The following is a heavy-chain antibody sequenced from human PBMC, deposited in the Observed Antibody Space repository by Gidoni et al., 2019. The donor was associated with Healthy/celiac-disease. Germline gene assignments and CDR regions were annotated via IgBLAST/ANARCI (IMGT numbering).Heavy chain of an antibody. D-gene: IGHD2-15*01. V-gene: IGHV1-46*01. CDR1: GYTFTSYY. J-gene: IGHJ6*02. Sequence: QVQLVQSGAEVKKPGASVKVSCKASGYTFTSYYMHWVRQAPGQGLEWMGIINPSGGSTSYAQKFQGRVTMTRDTSTSTVYMELSSLRSEDTAVYYCAREIVVVVAAGLDYYGMDVWGQGTTVTVSS. CDR3: AREIVVVVAAGLDYYGMDV. CDR2: INPSGGST.